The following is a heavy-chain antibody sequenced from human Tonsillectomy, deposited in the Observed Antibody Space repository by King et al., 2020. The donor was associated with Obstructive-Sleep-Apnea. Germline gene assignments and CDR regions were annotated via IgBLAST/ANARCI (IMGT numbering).Heavy chain of an antibody. CDR2: IIPILGIA. CDR1: GNTFTNYA. CDR3: ARGRSIFEVIRSGHPYYFDY. V-gene: IGHV1-69*04. D-gene: IGHD3-3*01. Sequence: QLVQSGAEVKKPGSSVRVSCEASGNTFTNYAINWVRQAPGQGLEWVGGIIPILGIANYAQKFQGKVTSTADKATSTAYMELSSLRSKDTAVYYCARGRSIFEVIRSGHPYYFDYWGQGTLVTVSS. J-gene: IGHJ4*02.